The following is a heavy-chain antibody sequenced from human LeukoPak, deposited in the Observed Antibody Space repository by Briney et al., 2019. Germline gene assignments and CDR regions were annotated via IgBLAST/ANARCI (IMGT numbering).Heavy chain of an antibody. V-gene: IGHV3-23*01. CDR1: GFTFSSYA. J-gene: IGHJ4*02. CDR3: AKDFIRGIVVVPAAILAGPIDY. D-gene: IGHD2-2*02. CDR2: ISSSGGST. Sequence: GGSLRLSCAASGFTFSSYAMSWVRQAPGKGLEWVSAISSSGGSTYYADSVKGRFTISRDNSKNTLYLQMNSLRAEDTAVYYCAKDFIRGIVVVPAAILAGPIDYWGQGTLVTVSS.